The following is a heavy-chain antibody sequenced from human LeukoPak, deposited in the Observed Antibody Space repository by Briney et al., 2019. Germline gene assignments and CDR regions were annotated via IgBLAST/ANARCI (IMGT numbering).Heavy chain of an antibody. CDR2: IIPIFGTA. Sequence: GASVKVSCKASGGTCSSYAISWVRQAPGQGLEWMGGIIPIFGTANYAQKFQGRVTITADESTSTAYMELSSLRSEDTAVYYCARSSYDSIGYYSYWYFDLWGRGTLVTVSS. J-gene: IGHJ2*01. CDR1: GGTCSSYA. CDR3: ARSSYDSIGYYSYWYFDL. D-gene: IGHD3-22*01. V-gene: IGHV1-69*01.